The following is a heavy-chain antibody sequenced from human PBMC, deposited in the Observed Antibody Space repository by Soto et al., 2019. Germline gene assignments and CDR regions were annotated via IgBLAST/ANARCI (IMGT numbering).Heavy chain of an antibody. J-gene: IGHJ4*02. CDR3: ARGVPLRPVVQTDAPDKSYFDS. CDR1: GGSFSGYY. V-gene: IGHV4-34*01. Sequence: KASETLSLTCAVYGGSFSGYYWTWIRQSPGKGLEWIGEINHSGSTNFNPSLKSRVTISVDTSKNQFSLKLSSMTAADTAVYYCARGVPLRPVVQTDAPDKSYFDSWGLGTLVTVSS. CDR2: INHSGST. D-gene: IGHD2-15*01.